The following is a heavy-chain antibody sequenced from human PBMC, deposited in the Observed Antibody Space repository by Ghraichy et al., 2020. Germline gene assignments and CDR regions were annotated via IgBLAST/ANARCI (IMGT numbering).Heavy chain of an antibody. D-gene: IGHD6-13*01. CDR1: GGSISSSSYY. CDR3: TAHGVRYSHSPIYYYHGMDV. Sequence: SETLSLTCTVSGGSISSSSYYWGWIRQPPGKGLEWIGSIYYSGSTYYNPSLKSRVTISVDTSKNQFSLQMSSMTAADTAVYYCTAHGVRYSHSPIYYYHGMDVWGQGTTVTVSS. V-gene: IGHV4-39*01. J-gene: IGHJ6*02. CDR2: IYYSGST.